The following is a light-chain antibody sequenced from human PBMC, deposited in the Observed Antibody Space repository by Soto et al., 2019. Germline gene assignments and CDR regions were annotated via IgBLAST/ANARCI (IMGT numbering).Light chain of an antibody. CDR1: SSDVGRYNY. CDR2: EVY. V-gene: IGLV2-8*01. Sequence: SALTQPPSASGSPGQSVTISCTGTSSDVGRYNYVSWYQQHPGKAPKLMISEVYKRPSGVPDRFSGSKSGNTASLTVSGLQAEDEADYYCSSYAGSINWVFGGGTKLTVL. CDR3: SSYAGSINWV. J-gene: IGLJ3*02.